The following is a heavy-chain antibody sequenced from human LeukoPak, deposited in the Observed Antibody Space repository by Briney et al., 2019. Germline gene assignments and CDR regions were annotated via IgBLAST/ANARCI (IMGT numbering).Heavy chain of an antibody. D-gene: IGHD3-10*01. J-gene: IGHJ4*02. CDR2: IRPDGSED. CDR1: GFTFSNYW. V-gene: IGHV3-7*03. Sequence: SGGSLRLSCAASGFTFSNYWMSWVRQAPGKGLEWVASIRPDGSEDYYMDSVKGRFTISRDNAENSLYLQMNSLKTEDTAVYYCTGRITMIRGVITNFDSWGQGTLVTVSS. CDR3: TGRITMIRGVITNFDS.